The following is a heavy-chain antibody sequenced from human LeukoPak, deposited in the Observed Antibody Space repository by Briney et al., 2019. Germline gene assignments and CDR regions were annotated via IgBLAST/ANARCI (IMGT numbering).Heavy chain of an antibody. CDR2: IYTSGST. J-gene: IGHJ6*03. CDR1: GGSISSYY. D-gene: IGHD2-2*02. V-gene: IGHV4-4*07. Sequence: SETLSLTCTVSGGSISSYYWSWIRQPAGKGLEWIGRIYTSGSTNYNPSLKSRVTMSVDTSKNQFSLKLSSVTAADTAVYYCARGQLSCSSTSCYNRRSYYYYYMDVWGKGTTVTVSS. CDR3: ARGQLSCSSTSCYNRRSYYYYYMDV.